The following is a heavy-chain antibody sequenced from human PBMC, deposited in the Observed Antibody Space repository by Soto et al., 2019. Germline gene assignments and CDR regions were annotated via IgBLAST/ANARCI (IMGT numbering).Heavy chain of an antibody. D-gene: IGHD3-10*01. CDR3: ARGAGSYFRRVVGAFDI. Sequence: RLSCTASGFSFSSYWMSWGRQAPGKGLEWVANIKQDGSEKYYVDSVKGRFTISRDNAKNPLYLRMNSLRAEDTAVYYCARGAGSYFRRVVGAFDIWSQGTMVTVSS. V-gene: IGHV3-7*04. J-gene: IGHJ3*02. CDR2: IKQDGSEK. CDR1: GFSFSSYW.